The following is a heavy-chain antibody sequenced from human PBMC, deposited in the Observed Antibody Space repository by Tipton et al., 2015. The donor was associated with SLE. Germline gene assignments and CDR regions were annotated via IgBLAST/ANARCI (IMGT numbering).Heavy chain of an antibody. CDR2: IYYSGST. CDR3: ARGDGYNFDY. D-gene: IGHD5-24*01. J-gene: IGHJ4*02. V-gene: IGHV4-38-2*02. CDR1: GYSISSGYY. Sequence: TLSLTCTVSGYSISSGYYWSWIRQPPGKGLEWIGYIYYSGSTNYNPSLKSRVTISVDTSKNQFSLKLSSVTAADTAVYYCARGDGYNFDYWGQGTLVTVSS.